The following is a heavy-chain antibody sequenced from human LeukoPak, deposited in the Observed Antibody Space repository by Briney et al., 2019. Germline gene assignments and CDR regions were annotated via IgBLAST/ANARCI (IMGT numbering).Heavy chain of an antibody. D-gene: IGHD4-11*01. J-gene: IGHJ5*02. Sequence: SVKVTCKASGGTFISYAISWVRQAPGQGLEWMGRIIPIFGIANYAQKFQGRVTITADKSTSTAYMELSSLRSEDTAVYYCAREVVTTNRNWFDPWGQGTLVTVSS. CDR1: GGTFISYA. CDR2: IIPIFGIA. V-gene: IGHV1-69*04. CDR3: AREVVTTNRNWFDP.